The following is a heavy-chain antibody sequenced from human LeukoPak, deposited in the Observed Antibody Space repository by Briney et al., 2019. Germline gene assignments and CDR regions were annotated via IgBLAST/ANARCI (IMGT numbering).Heavy chain of an antibody. V-gene: IGHV3-7*03. Sequence: GGSLRLSCVASGFTFSSRYWMTWVRQAPGKGLEWVANIKQDGSEKNYVDSVRGRFTISRDNAKNSVDLQMNSLRAEDTAVYYCAKEGGYFDWPFTLDYWGQGTLVTVSS. CDR1: GFTFSSRYW. D-gene: IGHD3-9*01. CDR2: IKQDGSEK. J-gene: IGHJ4*02. CDR3: AKEGGYFDWPFTLDY.